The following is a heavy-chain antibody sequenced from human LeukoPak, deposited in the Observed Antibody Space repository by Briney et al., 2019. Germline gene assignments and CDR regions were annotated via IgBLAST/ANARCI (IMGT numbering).Heavy chain of an antibody. D-gene: IGHD1-26*01. V-gene: IGHV1-18*01. CDR3: ARASGSYSF. CDR2: ISAYNGNT. Sequence: GASVKVSCKASGYTFTSYGISWVRQAPGQGLEWMGWISAYNGNTNYAQKFQGRVTMTRNTSISTAYMELSSLRSEDTAVYYCARASGSYSFWGQGTLVTVSS. J-gene: IGHJ4*02. CDR1: GYTFTSYG.